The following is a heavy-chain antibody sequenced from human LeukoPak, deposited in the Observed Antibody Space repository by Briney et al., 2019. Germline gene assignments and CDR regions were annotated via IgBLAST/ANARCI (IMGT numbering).Heavy chain of an antibody. CDR3: ARTYGDPAPGYYYYGMDV. Sequence: SETLSLTCTVSGGSISSYYWSWIRQPPGKGLEWIGYIYYSGSTNYNPSLKSRVTISVDTSKNQFSLKLSSVTAADTAVYYCARTYGDPAPGYYYYGMDVWGQGTTVTVSS. CDR2: IYYSGST. D-gene: IGHD4-17*01. CDR1: GGSISSYY. V-gene: IGHV4-59*01. J-gene: IGHJ6*02.